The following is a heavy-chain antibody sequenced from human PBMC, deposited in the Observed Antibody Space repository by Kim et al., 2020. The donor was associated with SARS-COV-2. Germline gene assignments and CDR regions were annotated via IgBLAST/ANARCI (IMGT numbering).Heavy chain of an antibody. CDR2: TEK. Sequence: TEKYYVDSVKGRFTISRDNAKNSLYLQMDSLRVEDTAVYYFARGAAYSIYWGRGTLVTVSS. V-gene: IGHV3-7*03. J-gene: IGHJ4*02. D-gene: IGHD5-18*01. CDR3: ARGAAYSIY.